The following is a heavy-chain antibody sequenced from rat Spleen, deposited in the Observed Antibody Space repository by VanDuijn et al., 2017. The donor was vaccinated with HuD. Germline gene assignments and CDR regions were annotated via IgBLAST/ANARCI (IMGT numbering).Heavy chain of an antibody. CDR1: GFTFSDYY. CDR3: ARQRGPSWFAY. Sequence: EVQLVESDGGLVQPGRSLKLSCAASGFTFSDYYMAWVRQAPTKGLEWVATISYGDSSGHSSTYYRDSVKGRFTISRDNAKITLYLQMNSLRSEDTATYYCARQRGPSWFAYWGQGTLVTVSS. CDR2: ISYGDSSGHSST. J-gene: IGHJ3*01. V-gene: IGHV5-29*01. D-gene: IGHD3-1*01.